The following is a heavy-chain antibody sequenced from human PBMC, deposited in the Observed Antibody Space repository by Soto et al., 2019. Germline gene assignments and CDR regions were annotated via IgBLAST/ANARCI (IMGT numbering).Heavy chain of an antibody. CDR3: AKQGIEVAGTDYFDY. Sequence: PGGSLRLSCAASGFIFRSYGVHWVRQAPGKGLEWVALFSHDGSNAYYADAVNGRFTISRDNAKNTVYLQMNSLRAEDTAVYYCAKQGIEVAGTDYFDYWGQGALVTVSS. V-gene: IGHV3-30*18. D-gene: IGHD6-19*01. CDR2: FSHDGSNA. CDR1: GFIFRSYG. J-gene: IGHJ4*02.